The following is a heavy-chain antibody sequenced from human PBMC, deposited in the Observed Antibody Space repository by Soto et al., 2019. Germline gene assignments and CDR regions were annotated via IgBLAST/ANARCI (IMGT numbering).Heavy chain of an antibody. V-gene: IGHV4-59*08. Sequence: SEILSLTCTVSGGSISSYYWSWIRQPPGKGLEWIGYIYYSGSTYYNPSLKSRVTISVDTSKNQFSLKLSSVTAADTAVYYCARGAHDYGDYVDGYYFDYWGQGTLVTVSS. D-gene: IGHD4-17*01. CDR1: GGSISSYY. CDR2: IYYSGST. CDR3: ARGAHDYGDYVDGYYFDY. J-gene: IGHJ4*02.